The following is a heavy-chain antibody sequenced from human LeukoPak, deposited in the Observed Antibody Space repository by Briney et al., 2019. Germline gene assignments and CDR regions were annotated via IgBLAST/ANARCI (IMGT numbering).Heavy chain of an antibody. CDR3: TRDIGDFVSDF. CDR2: IHYGGTT. CDR1: GCSIGSGYY. D-gene: IGHD2-21*02. Sequence: SETLSLTCTVCGCSIGSGYYWAWIRQPPGKGLEWIGSIHYGGTTHYNPSLQSRVTISADTSKNQFALDLRSVTAADTAVYYCTRDIGDFVSDFWGQGTLVTVSS. V-gene: IGHV4-38-2*02. J-gene: IGHJ4*02.